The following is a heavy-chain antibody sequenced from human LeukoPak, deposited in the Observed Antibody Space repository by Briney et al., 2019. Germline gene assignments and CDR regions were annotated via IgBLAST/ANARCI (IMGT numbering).Heavy chain of an antibody. Sequence: SETLSLTCTVSGGSIGNNYWTWIRQPPGKGLEYIGYIYYTGATNYNPSLKSRVTIPVDTSKSQFSLKLSSVTAADTAVYFCAKYGNSGWVIDNWGQGALVTVSS. CDR2: IYYTGAT. CDR3: AKYGNSGWVIDN. J-gene: IGHJ4*02. V-gene: IGHV4-59*08. D-gene: IGHD6-19*01. CDR1: GGSIGNNY.